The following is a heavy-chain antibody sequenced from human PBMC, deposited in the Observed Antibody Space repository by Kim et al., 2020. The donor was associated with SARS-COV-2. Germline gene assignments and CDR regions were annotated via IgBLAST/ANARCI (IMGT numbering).Heavy chain of an antibody. CDR1: GGSISSSNW. CDR2: IYHSGST. V-gene: IGHV4-4*02. J-gene: IGHJ4*02. Sequence: SETLSLTCAVSGGSISSSNWWSWVRQPPGKGLEWIGEIYHSGSTNYNPSLKSRVTISVDKSKNQFSLKLSSVTAADTAVYYCARTTMVRGVIIEGLFDYWGQGTLVTVSS. CDR3: ARTTMVRGVIIEGLFDY. D-gene: IGHD3-10*01.